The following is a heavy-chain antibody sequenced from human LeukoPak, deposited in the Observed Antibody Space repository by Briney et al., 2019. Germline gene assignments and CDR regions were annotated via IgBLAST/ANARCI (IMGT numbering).Heavy chain of an antibody. CDR2: IKQDGSEK. Sequence: PGGSLRLSCAASGFTFSRYWMSWVRQAPGKGLEWVANIKQDGSEKYYVDSVKGRFTISRDNAKISLYLQMNSLRAEDTAIYYCARSAGSSGWYEGYYFDYWGQGTLVPVSS. CDR1: GFTFSRYW. CDR3: ARSAGSSGWYEGYYFDY. J-gene: IGHJ4*02. D-gene: IGHD6-13*01. V-gene: IGHV3-7*01.